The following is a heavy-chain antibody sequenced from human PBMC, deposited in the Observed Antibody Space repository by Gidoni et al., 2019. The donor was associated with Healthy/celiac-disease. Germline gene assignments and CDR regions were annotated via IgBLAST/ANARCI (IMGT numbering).Heavy chain of an antibody. CDR2: IYNSGST. CDR1: GGSISSNNW. V-gene: IGHV4-4*02. J-gene: IGHJ4*02. CDR3: ARGARIVGAVYFDY. Sequence: QLQLQESGPGLVKPSGTLSPTCAVSGGSISSNNWRSWVRQPPGKGLEWIGEIYNSGSTNYNPALKSRVTISGDKSKNQFSLKLSSVTAADTAVYYCARGARIVGAVYFDYWGQGTLVTVSS. D-gene: IGHD1-26*01.